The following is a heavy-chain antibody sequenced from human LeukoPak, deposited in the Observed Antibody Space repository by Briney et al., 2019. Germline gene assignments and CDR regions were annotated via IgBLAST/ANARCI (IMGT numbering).Heavy chain of an antibody. CDR2: IYYSGST. CDR1: GGSISSSSYY. J-gene: IGHJ4*02. CDR3: SRHLGSIWYLDY. Sequence: SETLSLTCTVSGGSISSSSYYWGWIRQPPGRGLEWFGSIYYSGSTYYNPSLKRRVTISVATTQILFSLTLSSVTAPLTTAFYWSRHLGSIWYLDYWGQGTLVTVFS. V-gene: IGHV4-39*01. D-gene: IGHD6-13*01.